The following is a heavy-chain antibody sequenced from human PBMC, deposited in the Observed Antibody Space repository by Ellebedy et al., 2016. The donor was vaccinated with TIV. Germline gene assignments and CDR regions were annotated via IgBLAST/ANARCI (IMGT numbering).Heavy chain of an antibody. D-gene: IGHD1-26*01. Sequence: GESLKISXAASGFTFSSYAMSWIRQAPGKGLEWVSYISSSGSTIYYADSVKGRFTISRDNAKNSLYLQMNSLRAEDTAVYYCARVASGSYYDEYYFDYWGQGTLVTVSS. V-gene: IGHV3-11*01. CDR2: ISSSGSTI. CDR1: GFTFSSYA. J-gene: IGHJ4*02. CDR3: ARVASGSYYDEYYFDY.